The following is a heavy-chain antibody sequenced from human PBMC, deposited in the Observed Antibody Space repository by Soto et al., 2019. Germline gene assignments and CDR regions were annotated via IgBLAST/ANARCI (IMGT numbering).Heavy chain of an antibody. CDR2: IYYSGST. Sequence: SETLSLTCTVSGGSISSYYWSWIRQPTGKGLEWIGYIYYSGSTNYNPSLKSRVTISVDTSKNQFSLKLSSVTAADTAVYYCARDVAYYDSSGYYNDAFDIWGQGTMVT. CDR1: GGSISSYY. CDR3: ARDVAYYDSSGYYNDAFDI. J-gene: IGHJ3*02. D-gene: IGHD3-22*01. V-gene: IGHV4-59*01.